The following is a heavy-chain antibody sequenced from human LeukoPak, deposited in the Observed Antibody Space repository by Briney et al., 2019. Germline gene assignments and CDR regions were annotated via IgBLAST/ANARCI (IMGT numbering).Heavy chain of an antibody. CDR3: ARGTTRLQYPKNFDY. CDR1: DGSITNYD. J-gene: IGHJ4*02. D-gene: IGHD5-24*01. V-gene: IGHV4-59*12. Sequence: SETLSLTCTVSDGSITNYDWSWVRQPPGKGLEFIGHVHYSGTANYNPSLRSRVTISIDTSKKHFFLKLSSVTAADTAVYYCARGTTRLQYPKNFDYWGQGTLVTVSS. CDR2: VHYSGTA.